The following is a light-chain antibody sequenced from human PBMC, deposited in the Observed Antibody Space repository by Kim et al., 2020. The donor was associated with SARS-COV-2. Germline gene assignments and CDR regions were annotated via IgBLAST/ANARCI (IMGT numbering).Light chain of an antibody. CDR2: GAS. J-gene: IGKJ1*01. V-gene: IGKV3-15*01. Sequence: EIVMTQSPATLSVSPGERATLSCRASQSVSSNLAWYRQKPGQAPSLLIYGASTRATGIPARFSGSGSETEFTLTISSLQSEDFAVYYCQQYSNWPRTFGQGTKVDIK. CDR3: QQYSNWPRT. CDR1: QSVSSN.